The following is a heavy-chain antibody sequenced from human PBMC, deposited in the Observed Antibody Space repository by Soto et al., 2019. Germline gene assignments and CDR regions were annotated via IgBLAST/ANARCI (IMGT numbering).Heavy chain of an antibody. CDR2: VYYSGNT. V-gene: IGHV4-59*11. CDR1: GASMNHHY. Sequence: QVQLQESGPGLVKPSETLSLTCTVSGASMNHHYGSWIRQPPGKGLEHIGYVYYSGNTYYNPSLKSRVTISLDTSNDQLSLKLSSVTAADTATYYWARSGHTFAGVVWGQGILVTVSS. CDR3: ARSGHTFAGVV. J-gene: IGHJ4*02. D-gene: IGHD3-16*01.